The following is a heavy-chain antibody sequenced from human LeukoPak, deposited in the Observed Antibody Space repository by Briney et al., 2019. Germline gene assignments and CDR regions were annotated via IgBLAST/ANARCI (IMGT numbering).Heavy chain of an antibody. Sequence: SETLSLTCAVYGGSFSGYYWSWIRQPPGKGLEWIGEINHSGSTNYNPSLKSRVTISVDTSKNQFSLKLSSVTAADTAVSYCARSLGYDSFDIWGQGTMVTVSS. V-gene: IGHV4-34*01. CDR2: INHSGST. D-gene: IGHD3-10*01. CDR3: ARSLGYDSFDI. J-gene: IGHJ3*02. CDR1: GGSFSGYY.